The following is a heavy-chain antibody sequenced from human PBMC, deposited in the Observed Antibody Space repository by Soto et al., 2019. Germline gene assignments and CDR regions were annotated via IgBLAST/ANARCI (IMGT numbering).Heavy chain of an antibody. CDR3: ARRNTPRPALRRTYYYYYYGMDV. CDR2: INHSGST. J-gene: IGHJ6*02. D-gene: IGHD2-15*01. V-gene: IGHV4-34*01. CDR1: GGSFSGYY. Sequence: QVQLQQWGAGLLKPSETLSLTCAVYGGSFSGYYWSWIRQPPGKGLEWIGEINHSGSTNYNPSLKSRVTISVDTSKTQFSLKLSSVTAADTAVYYCARRNTPRPALRRTYYYYYYGMDVWGQGTTVTVSS.